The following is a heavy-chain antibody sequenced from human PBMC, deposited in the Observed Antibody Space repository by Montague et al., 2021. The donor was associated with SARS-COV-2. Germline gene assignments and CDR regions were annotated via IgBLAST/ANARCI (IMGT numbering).Heavy chain of an antibody. V-gene: IGHV3-23*01. CDR2: ISGSGGST. Sequence: SLRLSWAASGFTFSSYAMSWVRQAPGKGPEWVSAISGSGGSTYFADSVKGRFTISRDNSKNTLYLQMHSLRAEDTAVYYCARYSSSSTTPFDYWGQGTLVTVSS. CDR1: GFTFSSYA. D-gene: IGHD6-6*01. J-gene: IGHJ4*02. CDR3: ARYSSSSTTPFDY.